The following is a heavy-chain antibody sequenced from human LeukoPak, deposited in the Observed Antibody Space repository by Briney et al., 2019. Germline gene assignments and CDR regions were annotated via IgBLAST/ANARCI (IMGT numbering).Heavy chain of an antibody. Sequence: GGSLRLSCAASGFIFSNSWMSWVRQAPGKGLEGISTISASGTTRYHADSVKGRFTIFRDNSNNMLYLQMNSLRAEDAAVYYCVAGRWTFWGQGALVTVSS. CDR1: GFIFSNSW. D-gene: IGHD6-19*01. CDR3: VAGRWTF. J-gene: IGHJ4*02. CDR2: ISASGTTR. V-gene: IGHV3-23*01.